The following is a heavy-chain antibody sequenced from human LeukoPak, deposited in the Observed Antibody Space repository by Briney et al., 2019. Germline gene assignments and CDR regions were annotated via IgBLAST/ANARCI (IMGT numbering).Heavy chain of an antibody. CDR2: TSYDGNEK. CDR3: ATGGTRAATGRMGF. D-gene: IGHD6-25*01. J-gene: IGHJ4*02. Sequence: QAGGSLRLSCAASGFTFSSFGMHWVRQAPGKGLEWVTVTSYDGNEKYYADSVKGRFTISRDNSKNTVYLQMNSLRAEDTAVYYCATGGTRAATGRMGFWGQGTLVTVSS. V-gene: IGHV3-30*03. CDR1: GFTFSSFG.